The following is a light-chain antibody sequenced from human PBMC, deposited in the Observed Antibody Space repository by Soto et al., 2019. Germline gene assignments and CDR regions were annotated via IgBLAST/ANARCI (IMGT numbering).Light chain of an antibody. CDR2: AAS. V-gene: IGKV1-9*01. CDR3: QQLNDYPLT. Sequence: DIQLTQSPSFLSASVGDRITITCRASQGVRGNSAWYQQKPGKAPKLLISAASSLQSGVPSRFSGSGSGTEFTLTISCLQPEDFATYYCQQLNDYPLTFGGGTKVEIK. CDR1: QGVRGN. J-gene: IGKJ4*01.